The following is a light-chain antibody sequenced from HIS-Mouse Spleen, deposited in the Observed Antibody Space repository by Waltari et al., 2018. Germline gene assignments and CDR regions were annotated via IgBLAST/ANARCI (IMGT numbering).Light chain of an antibody. CDR2: EDS. V-gene: IGLV3-10*01. Sequence: SYELTQPPSVSVSPGQTARLTCSGDALPKKYAYWYQQQSGQAPVLVIYEDSKRPSGIPERFSGSSSGTMATLTISGAQVEDEADYYCYSTDSSGNHRVFGGGTKLTVL. CDR1: ALPKKY. CDR3: YSTDSSGNHRV. J-gene: IGLJ2*01.